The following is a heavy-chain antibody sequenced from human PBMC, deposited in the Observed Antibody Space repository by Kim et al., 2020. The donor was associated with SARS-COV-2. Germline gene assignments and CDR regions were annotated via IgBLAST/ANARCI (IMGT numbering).Heavy chain of an antibody. D-gene: IGHD3-9*01. CDR3: AKVPHYDILTGYYIPYFDY. V-gene: IGHV3-23*01. Sequence: GRFTISRENSTNTLYLQMNSLRAEDTAVYYCAKVPHYDILTGYYIPYFDYWGQGTLVTVSS. J-gene: IGHJ4*02.